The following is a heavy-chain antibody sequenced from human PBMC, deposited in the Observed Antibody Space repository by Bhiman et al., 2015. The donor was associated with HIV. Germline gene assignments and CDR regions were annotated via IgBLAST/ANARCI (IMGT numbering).Heavy chain of an antibody. CDR2: IKRMVDGGTI. Sequence: VQLVESGGGVVQPGGPXDSPVQPLDSLSSNAWMNWVRQAPGKGLEWVGRIKRMVDGGTIDYAAPVKGRFTISRDDSENKVYLQMNGLKTEDTGVYYCTTDQSGWLFSGHWGQGTLVAVSS. J-gene: IGHJ4*02. CDR1: DSLSSNAW. D-gene: IGHD5-24*01. CDR3: TTDQSGWLFSGH. V-gene: IGHV3-15*01.